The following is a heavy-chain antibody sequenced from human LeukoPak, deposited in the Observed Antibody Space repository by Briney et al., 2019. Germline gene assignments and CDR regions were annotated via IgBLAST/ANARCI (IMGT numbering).Heavy chain of an antibody. D-gene: IGHD2-8*01. Sequence: QTGGSLRLSCAASGFTFSDYGMHWVRQAPGKGLEWVSVITYDANNKYYADSVRGRLTISRDNAKNTLYLQMNSLRVNDTAVYYCAKVRGLYGRGYYAMDVWGQGTKVTVSS. CDR2: ITYDANNK. CDR3: AKVRGLYGRGYYAMDV. V-gene: IGHV3-30*18. J-gene: IGHJ6*02. CDR1: GFTFSDYG.